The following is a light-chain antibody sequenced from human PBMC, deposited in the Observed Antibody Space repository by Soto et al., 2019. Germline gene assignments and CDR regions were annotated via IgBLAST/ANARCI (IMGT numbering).Light chain of an antibody. J-gene: IGLJ3*02. CDR3: SSYAGSYLWV. CDR1: SSDVGGYNY. CDR2: EVS. Sequence: QSVLTQPPSASGSPGQSVTISCTGTSSDVGGYNYVSWYQQHPGKAPKLMIYEVSKRPSGVPDRFSGSKSGNTASLTVSGLQAEDEADYYCSSYAGSYLWVFGGGTKLTVL. V-gene: IGLV2-8*01.